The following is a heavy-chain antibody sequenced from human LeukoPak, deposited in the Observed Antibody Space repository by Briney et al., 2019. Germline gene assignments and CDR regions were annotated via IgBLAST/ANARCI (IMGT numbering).Heavy chain of an antibody. CDR2: IYYSGST. D-gene: IGHD3-9*01. J-gene: IGHJ4*02. Sequence: SETLSRTCTVSGGSVSTGSYYWSWIRQPPGKGLEWIGYIYYSGSTDSNPSLKSRVTISVDTSKNQFSLKLRSVTAADTAVYYCARRPRNDILTGTPFDYWGQGILVTVSS. CDR1: GGSVSTGSYY. CDR3: ARRPRNDILTGTPFDY. V-gene: IGHV4-61*01.